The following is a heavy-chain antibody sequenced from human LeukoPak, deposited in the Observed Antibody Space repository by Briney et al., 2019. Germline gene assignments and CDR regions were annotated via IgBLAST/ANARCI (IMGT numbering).Heavy chain of an antibody. CDR1: GYTFTSYY. CDR2: INPSGGST. J-gene: IGHJ5*02. Sequence: ASVKVSXKASGYTFTSYYMHWVRQAPGQGLEWMGIINPSGGSTSYAQKFQGRVTMTRDTSTSTVYMELSSLRSEDTAVYYCASGYSSGWYGPGWFDPWGQGTLVTVSS. D-gene: IGHD6-19*01. V-gene: IGHV1-46*01. CDR3: ASGYSSGWYGPGWFDP.